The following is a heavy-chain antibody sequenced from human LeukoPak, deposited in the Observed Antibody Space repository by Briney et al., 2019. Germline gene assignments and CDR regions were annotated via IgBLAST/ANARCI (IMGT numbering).Heavy chain of an antibody. CDR1: GFTFSTYA. D-gene: IGHD3-9*01. Sequence: PGGSLRLSCAASGFTFSTYAMSWVRQAPGKGLEWVSGLSGSGSSAYYADSVEGRFTISRDNSKNTLYLQMNSLRPEDTAVYYCAKGLTNLGDDWGQGTLVTVSS. CDR3: AKGLTNLGDD. CDR2: LSGSGSSA. J-gene: IGHJ4*02. V-gene: IGHV3-23*01.